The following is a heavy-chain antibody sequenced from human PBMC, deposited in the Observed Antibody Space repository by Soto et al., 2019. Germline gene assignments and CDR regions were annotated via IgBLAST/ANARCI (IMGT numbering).Heavy chain of an antibody. J-gene: IGHJ4*02. Sequence: QVQLQESGPGLVKPSDTLSLTCAVSGYSISSSNWWGWIRQPPGKGLEWIGYIYYSGTTYYNPSLKXRXPXSXXTPKNQFSLKLTSVTAVDTAVYYCARREIQGPIDYWGQGTLVTVSS. V-gene: IGHV4-28*01. CDR2: IYYSGTT. D-gene: IGHD1-26*01. CDR3: ARREIQGPIDY. CDR1: GYSISSSNW.